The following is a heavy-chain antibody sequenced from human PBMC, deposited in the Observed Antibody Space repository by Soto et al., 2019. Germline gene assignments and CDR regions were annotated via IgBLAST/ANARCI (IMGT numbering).Heavy chain of an antibody. D-gene: IGHD3-10*01. V-gene: IGHV5-51*01. CDR3: ARLVTMVRGPTAFDI. CDR2: IYPGDSDT. J-gene: IGHJ3*02. Sequence: PGGSLKISCKGSGYSFTSYWIGWVRQMPGKGLEWMGIIYPGDSDTRYSPSFQGQVTISADKSISTAYLQWSSLKASDTAMYYCARLVTMVRGPTAFDIWGQGTMVTVSS. CDR1: GYSFTSYW.